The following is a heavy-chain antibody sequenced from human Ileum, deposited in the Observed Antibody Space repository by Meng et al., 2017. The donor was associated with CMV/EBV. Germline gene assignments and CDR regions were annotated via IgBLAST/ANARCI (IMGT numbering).Heavy chain of an antibody. D-gene: IGHD3-22*01. CDR2: IYVSGTT. CDR1: GASIRDRGYH. J-gene: IGHJ5*02. CDR3: ARDASGYHWFDP. V-gene: IGHV4-39*07. Sequence: SETLSLTCSVSGASIRDRGYHWGWIRQPPGKGLEGIGNIYVSGTTFYNPSLKSRLTISVDTSKNQFSLKLSSVTAADTAVYYCARDASGYHWFDPWGQETLVTVSS.